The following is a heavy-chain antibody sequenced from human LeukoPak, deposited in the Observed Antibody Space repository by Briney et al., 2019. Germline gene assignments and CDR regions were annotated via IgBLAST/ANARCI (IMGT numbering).Heavy chain of an antibody. Sequence: GGSLRLSCAGSGFNFRSYWMHWVRQAPGKGLVWVSRINSDGSSTSYADSVKGRFTISRDNAKNTLYLQMNSLRAEDTTVYYCARRAVAGTSWFDPWGQGTLVTVSS. J-gene: IGHJ5*02. CDR2: INSDGSST. CDR1: GFNFRSYW. CDR3: ARRAVAGTSWFDP. D-gene: IGHD6-19*01. V-gene: IGHV3-74*01.